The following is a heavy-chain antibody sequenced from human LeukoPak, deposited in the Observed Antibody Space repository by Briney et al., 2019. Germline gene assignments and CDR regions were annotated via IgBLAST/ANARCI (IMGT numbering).Heavy chain of an antibody. Sequence: GGSLRLSCAASGFTFSSYAMSWVRQAPGKGLEWVSAISGSGGSTYYADSVKGRFTISRDNSKNTLYLQMNSLRAEDTAVYYCARDENCSGGNCYFIWGQGTQVTVSS. CDR2: ISGSGGST. CDR1: GFTFSSYA. CDR3: ARDENCSGGNCYFI. V-gene: IGHV3-23*01. D-gene: IGHD2-15*01. J-gene: IGHJ4*02.